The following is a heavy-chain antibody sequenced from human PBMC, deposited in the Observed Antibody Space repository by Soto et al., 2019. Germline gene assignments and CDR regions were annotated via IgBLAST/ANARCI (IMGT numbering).Heavy chain of an antibody. D-gene: IGHD1-7*01. Sequence: EVQLVESGGGLVQPGESLRLSCAGSGFVFSDYSMNWVRQAPGRGLEWVSHISSSGTNTYYAASVRGRFTISRDNAKNSLFLLMISLKDDDTAVYYCTRGTKGGSPPLWGRGTLVTVSS. J-gene: IGHJ4*02. CDR1: GFVFSDYS. V-gene: IGHV3-48*02. CDR3: TRGTKGGSPPL. CDR2: ISSSGTNT.